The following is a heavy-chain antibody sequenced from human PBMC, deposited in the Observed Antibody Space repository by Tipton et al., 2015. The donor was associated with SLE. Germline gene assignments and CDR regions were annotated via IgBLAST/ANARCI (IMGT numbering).Heavy chain of an antibody. Sequence: TLSLTCSVSGGSISSGAYYWNWIRQPAGERLEWIGRIYTSGTTNYNPSLKSRTTISVDKSKNQFSLRMTSVTAADTAVYYCARYIALYFFDQWGQGTLVTVSS. J-gene: IGHJ5*02. CDR1: GGSISSGAYY. V-gene: IGHV4-61*02. CDR2: IYTSGTT. CDR3: ARYIALYFFDQ. D-gene: IGHD2-21*01.